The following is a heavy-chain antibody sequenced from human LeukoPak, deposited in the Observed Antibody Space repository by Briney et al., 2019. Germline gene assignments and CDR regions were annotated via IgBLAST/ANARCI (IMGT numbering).Heavy chain of an antibody. Sequence: PGRSLRLSCAGSGFIFSGSTMHWVRQAPGMRLEWVGVISSDGGKTHYADSVKGRFTISRDNSQNTLYLQMTTLRPDDTAMYYCARDSAGNDYWGQGTLVTVSS. CDR2: ISSDGGKT. J-gene: IGHJ4*02. CDR3: ARDSAGNDY. D-gene: IGHD6-13*01. CDR1: GFIFSGST. V-gene: IGHV3-30*04.